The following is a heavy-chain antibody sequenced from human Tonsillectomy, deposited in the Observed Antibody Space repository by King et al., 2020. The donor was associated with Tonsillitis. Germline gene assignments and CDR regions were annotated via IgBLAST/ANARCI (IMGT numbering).Heavy chain of an antibody. V-gene: IGHV4-31*03. D-gene: IGHD5-18*01. CDR2: IYYSGST. Sequence: VQLQESGPGLVKPSQTLSLTCTVSGGSISSGGYYWSWIRQHPGKGLEWIGYIYYSGSTYYNPSLKSRVTISVDTSKNQFSLKLSSVTAADTAVYYCARERLLDSYGPTRWFDPWGQGTLVTVSS. CDR1: GGSISSGGYY. J-gene: IGHJ5*02. CDR3: ARERLLDSYGPTRWFDP.